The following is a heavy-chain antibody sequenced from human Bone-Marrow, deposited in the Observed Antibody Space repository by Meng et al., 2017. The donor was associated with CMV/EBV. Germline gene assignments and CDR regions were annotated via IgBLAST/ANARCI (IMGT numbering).Heavy chain of an antibody. CDR2: ISYDGSNK. V-gene: IGHV3-30*04. D-gene: IGHD2-2*01. Sequence: GESLKISCAASGFTFSSHAMHWVRQAPGKGLEWVAVISYDGSNKYYADSVKGRFTISRDNSKNTLYLQMNSLRAEDTAVYYCARDHEVVVVPAATNWFDPWGQGTLVTVSS. J-gene: IGHJ5*02. CDR1: GFTFSSHA. CDR3: ARDHEVVVVPAATNWFDP.